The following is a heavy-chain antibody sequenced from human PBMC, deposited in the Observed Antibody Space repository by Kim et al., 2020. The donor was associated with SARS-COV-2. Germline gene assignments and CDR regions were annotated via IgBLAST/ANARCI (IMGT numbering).Heavy chain of an antibody. CDR3: ARNSGYVSFSFGMDV. V-gene: IGHV4-59*01. CDR1: GGSISNYY. CDR2: IYDNGST. D-gene: IGHD5-12*01. J-gene: IGHJ6*02. Sequence: SETLSLTCTVSGGSISNYYWSWIRQPPGKGPEWIGYIYDNGSTKYNPSLKSRVTISVDTSKNQFTLKLSSVTAADTAVYYCARNSGYVSFSFGMDVWGQG.